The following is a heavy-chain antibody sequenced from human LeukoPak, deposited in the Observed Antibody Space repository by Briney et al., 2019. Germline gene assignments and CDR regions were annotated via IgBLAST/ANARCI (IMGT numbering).Heavy chain of an antibody. CDR3: VRNLAVAGTCFDS. Sequence: GGSLRLSCAASGFNFGSFAMNWVRQVPGKGLEWVALIRDSDRNTYYTDSVKGRFTISRDNSKNTLHLQMDSLRAEDTAVYYCVRNLAVAGTCFDSWGQGTLVTVSS. J-gene: IGHJ4*02. V-gene: IGHV3-23*01. CDR1: GFNFGSFA. D-gene: IGHD6-19*01. CDR2: IRDSDRNT.